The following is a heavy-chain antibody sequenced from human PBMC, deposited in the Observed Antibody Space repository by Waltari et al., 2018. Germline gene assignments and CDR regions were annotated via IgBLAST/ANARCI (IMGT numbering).Heavy chain of an antibody. CDR2: IGPSGYT. CDR3: ARGRYYYLSGPGTSQWYFDL. CDR1: GGSIRSGDYY. V-gene: IGHV4-30-4*01. Sequence: QVQLQESGPGLVRPSQTLSLTCTVSGGSIRSGDYYWSWIRQPPGKGLEWIGYIGPSGYTNYNPSLRSRITKSVDTSKNQFSLNLKSVTAADTAVYYCARGRYYYLSGPGTSQWYFDLWGRGTLVTVSS. J-gene: IGHJ2*01. D-gene: IGHD3-10*01.